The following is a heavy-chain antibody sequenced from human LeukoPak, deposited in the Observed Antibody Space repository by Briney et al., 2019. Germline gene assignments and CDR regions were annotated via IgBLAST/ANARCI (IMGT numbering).Heavy chain of an antibody. CDR2: IYVGGST. D-gene: IGHD6-13*01. Sequence: GGSLRLSCAASGFTVSDNYMSWVHQTPGKGLEWVSLIYVGGSTYYPDSVRGRFTISRDNAKNTLYLQMNTLRAEDTAVYYCARDLSSSYRDWGQGTLVTVSS. J-gene: IGHJ4*02. CDR3: ARDLSSSYRD. CDR1: GFTVSDNY. V-gene: IGHV3-53*01.